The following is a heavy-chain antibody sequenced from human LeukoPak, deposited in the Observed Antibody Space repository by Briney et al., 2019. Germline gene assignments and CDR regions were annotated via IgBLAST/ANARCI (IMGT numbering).Heavy chain of an antibody. CDR2: IYYSGST. CDR3: ARVGAVTTRGWNYFDY. V-gene: IGHV4-39*07. J-gene: IGHJ4*02. CDR1: GGSIGRSNYY. Sequence: SETLSLTCTVSGGSIGRSNYYWVWIRQPPGKGLEWIGSIYYSGSTYYKAPLRSRVTISVDTSKNQFSLNLSSVTAADTAVYYCARVGAVTTRGWNYFDYWGQGTLVTVSS. D-gene: IGHD4-17*01.